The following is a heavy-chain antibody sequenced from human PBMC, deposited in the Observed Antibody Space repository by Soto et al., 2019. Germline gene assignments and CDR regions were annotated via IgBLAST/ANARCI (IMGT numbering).Heavy chain of an antibody. V-gene: IGHV4-31*03. Sequence: QVQLQESGPGLVKPSQTLSLTCTVPGGSISSGGYYWSWIRQHPGTGLEWIGYIYYSGSTYYNPSLKRRVTISGDTSKSQFSLKLSSVLAADTAVYYCARIRGGGPFDDWGQGTLVTVSS. CDR1: GGSISSGGYY. CDR3: ARIRGGGPFDD. D-gene: IGHD1-26*01. CDR2: IYYSGST. J-gene: IGHJ4*02.